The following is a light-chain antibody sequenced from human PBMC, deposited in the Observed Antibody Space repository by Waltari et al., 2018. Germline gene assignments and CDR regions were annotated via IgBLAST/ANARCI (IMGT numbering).Light chain of an antibody. CDR1: QNIKIW. CDR3: QQYDTYPWT. J-gene: IGKJ1*01. V-gene: IGKV1-5*03. Sequence: DIQMTQSPSTLSASVGDRVTITCRASQNIKIWLTWNQQKPGRAPNLLIYKASSLQSGVPSRFSGSGSGTEFALTINSLQPDDFATYYCQQYDTYPWTFGHGTKVEIK. CDR2: KAS.